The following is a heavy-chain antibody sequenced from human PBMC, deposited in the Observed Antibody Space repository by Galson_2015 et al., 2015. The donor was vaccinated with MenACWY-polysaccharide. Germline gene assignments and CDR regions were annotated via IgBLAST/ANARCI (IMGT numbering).Heavy chain of an antibody. V-gene: IGHV3-13*04. CDR2: IGTAGDT. CDR1: GFTFSSYD. Sequence: SLRLSCAASGFTFSSYDMHWVRQPTGKGLEWVSAIGTAGDTYYPGSVKGRFTISRGNAKNSLYLQVNSLRAGDTAIYYCVRDSRGGIGYHYWGQGTLVTVSS. D-gene: IGHD5-12*01. J-gene: IGHJ4*02. CDR3: VRDSRGGIGYHY.